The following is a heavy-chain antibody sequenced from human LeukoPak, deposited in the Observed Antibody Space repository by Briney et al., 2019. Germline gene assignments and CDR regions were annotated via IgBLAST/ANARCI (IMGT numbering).Heavy chain of an antibody. CDR3: AKDRVRIVVPAGMPLYYYYYGMDV. CDR1: GFTFSSYG. D-gene: IGHD2-2*01. J-gene: IGHJ6*02. Sequence: GGSLRLSCAASGFTFSSYGMHWVRQAPGKGLEWVAVISYDGSNKYYADSVKGRFTISRDNSKNTLYLQMNSLRAEDTAVYYCAKDRVRIVVPAGMPLYYYYYGMDVWGQGTTVTVSS. CDR2: ISYDGSNK. V-gene: IGHV3-30*18.